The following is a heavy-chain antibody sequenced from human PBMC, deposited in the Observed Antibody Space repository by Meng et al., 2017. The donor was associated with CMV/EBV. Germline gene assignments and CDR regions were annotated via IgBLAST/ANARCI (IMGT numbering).Heavy chain of an antibody. CDR1: TFSSYA. CDR3: ASSYCTNGVCYPLYYFDY. CDR2: ISPIFGTA. J-gene: IGHJ4*02. D-gene: IGHD2-8*01. V-gene: IGHV1-69*05. Sequence: TFSSYAISRVRQAHGQGIEWMGGISPIFGTANYAQKFQGRVTITTDESTSTAYMELSSLRSEDTAVYYCASSYCTNGVCYPLYYFDYWGQGTLVTVSS.